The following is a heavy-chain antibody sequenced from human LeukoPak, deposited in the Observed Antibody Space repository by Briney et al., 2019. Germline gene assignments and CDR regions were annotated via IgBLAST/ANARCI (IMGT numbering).Heavy chain of an antibody. J-gene: IGHJ4*02. V-gene: IGHV3-9*01. D-gene: IGHD3-3*01. Sequence: GGSLRLSCAASGFTFDDYAMHWVRQAPGKGLEWVSGISWNSGRIGYADSVKGRFTISRDNAKNSLYLQMNSLRAEDTAVYYCARDSYDFWSGRNIHFDYWGQGTLVTVSS. CDR2: ISWNSGRI. CDR1: GFTFDDYA. CDR3: ARDSYDFWSGRNIHFDY.